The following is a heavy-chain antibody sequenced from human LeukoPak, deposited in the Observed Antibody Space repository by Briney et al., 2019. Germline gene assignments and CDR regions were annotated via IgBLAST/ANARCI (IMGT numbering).Heavy chain of an antibody. CDR3: ARHVGYDSSGPLYYFDY. CDR1: GGSISRSSHS. Sequence: SETLSLTCSVSGGSISRSSHSWGWIRQPPGKGLEWIGSIYYIGSTWYNPPLKSRVTISVDTSKNQFSLRLNSVTAADTALYYCARHVGYDSSGPLYYFDYWGQGTLVTVSS. V-gene: IGHV4-39*01. D-gene: IGHD3-22*01. CDR2: IYYIGST. J-gene: IGHJ4*02.